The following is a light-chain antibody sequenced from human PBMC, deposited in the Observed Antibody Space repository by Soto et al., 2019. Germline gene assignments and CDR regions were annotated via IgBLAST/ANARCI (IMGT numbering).Light chain of an antibody. V-gene: IGKV3-15*01. CDR3: HQYNVWPQT. Sequence: EIVLTQSPATLSVSPGERATLSCRASQSATTNLAWYQQKPGQAPRVLIYGATTPATGIPVRFSGSGSGTEFTLTISSLQSEDFGVYYCHQYNVWPQTFGQGTKLEIK. CDR2: GAT. CDR1: QSATTN. J-gene: IGKJ2*01.